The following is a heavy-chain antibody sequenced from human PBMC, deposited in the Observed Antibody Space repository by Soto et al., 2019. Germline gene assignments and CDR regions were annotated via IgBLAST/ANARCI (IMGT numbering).Heavy chain of an antibody. CDR1: RFTFTEHG. D-gene: IGHD3-16*01. Sequence: QVQLVESGGGVVQPGKSLRLSCVASRFTFTEHGMHWVRQAPGKGLEWVAVIFDDGINKYYADSVKGRFTISRDTSKSTLYLQMNSLRAEDTAVYYCARDHNRVGGYNWFDAWGQGTLVTVSS. CDR2: IFDDGINK. CDR3: ARDHNRVGGYNWFDA. J-gene: IGHJ5*02. V-gene: IGHV3-33*01.